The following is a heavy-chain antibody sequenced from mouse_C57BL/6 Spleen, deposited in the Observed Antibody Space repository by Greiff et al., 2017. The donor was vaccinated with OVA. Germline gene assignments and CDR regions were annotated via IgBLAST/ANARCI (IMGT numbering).Heavy chain of an antibody. D-gene: IGHD1-1*01. CDR1: GFTFSSYG. J-gene: IGHJ1*03. CDR2: ISSGGSYT. CDR3: ARHHGSSWYFDV. Sequence: EVQGVESGGDLVKPGGSLKLSCAASGFTFSSYGLSWVRQTPDKRLEWVATISSGGSYTYYPDSVKGRFTISRDNAKNTLYLQMSSLKSEDTAMYYCARHHGSSWYFDVWGTGTTVTVSS. V-gene: IGHV5-6*01.